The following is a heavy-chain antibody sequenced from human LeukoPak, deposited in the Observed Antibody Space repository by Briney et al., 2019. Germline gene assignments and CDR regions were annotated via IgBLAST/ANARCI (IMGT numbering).Heavy chain of an antibody. D-gene: IGHD5-24*01. V-gene: IGHV3-30*03. CDR2: ISYDGNNK. CDR1: GFTFSNAW. J-gene: IGHJ4*02. Sequence: SGGSLRLSCAASGFTFSNAWMSWVRQAPGKGLEWVAVISYDGNNKYYADSVKGRFTISRDNSKNTLYLQMNSLRAEDTAVYYCARADELDYWGQGTLVTVSS. CDR3: ARADELDY.